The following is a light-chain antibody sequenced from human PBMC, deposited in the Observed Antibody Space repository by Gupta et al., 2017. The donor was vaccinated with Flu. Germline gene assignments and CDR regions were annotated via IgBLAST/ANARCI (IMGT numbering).Light chain of an antibody. Sequence: QSALTQPRSVSGSPGQSVTISCTGTGGDVAGYDSVSWYQLHPGEAPKLMIFDVTQRPSGVPDRFSCSKSGYTASPTITGLQADDEADDYCCSYDGSYSFLLFGGGTTLTVL. V-gene: IGLV2-11*01. CDR2: DVT. CDR3: CSYDGSYSFLL. CDR1: GGDVAGYDS. J-gene: IGLJ3*02.